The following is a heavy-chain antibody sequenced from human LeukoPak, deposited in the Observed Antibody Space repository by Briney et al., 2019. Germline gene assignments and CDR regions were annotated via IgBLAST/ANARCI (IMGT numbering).Heavy chain of an antibody. J-gene: IGHJ6*03. CDR2: INPNSGGT. Sequence: ASVKVSCKASGYTFTGYYMHWVRQAPGQGLEWMGWINPNSGGTNYAQKFQGRVTMTRDTSISTAYMELSSLRPEDTAVYYCARAPTTANYHYYYMDVWGKGTTVTVSS. D-gene: IGHD1-14*01. CDR1: GYTFTGYY. V-gene: IGHV1-2*02. CDR3: ARAPTTANYHYYYMDV.